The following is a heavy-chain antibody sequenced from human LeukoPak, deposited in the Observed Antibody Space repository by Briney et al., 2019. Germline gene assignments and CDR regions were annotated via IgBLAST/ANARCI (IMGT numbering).Heavy chain of an antibody. Sequence: SVKVSCKASGGTFSSYAISWVRQAPGQGLEWMGRIIPILGIANYAQKFQGRVTITADKSTSTAYMELSSLRSEDTAVYYCARAGYYDSSGYYHLGSWGQGTLVTVSS. D-gene: IGHD3-22*01. CDR2: IIPILGIA. CDR3: ARAGYYDSSGYYHLGS. J-gene: IGHJ4*02. V-gene: IGHV1-69*04. CDR1: GGTFSSYA.